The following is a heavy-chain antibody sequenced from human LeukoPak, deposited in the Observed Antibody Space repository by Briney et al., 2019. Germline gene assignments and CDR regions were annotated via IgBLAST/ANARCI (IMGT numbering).Heavy chain of an antibody. CDR1: GGSISSGSYY. CDR2: IYTSGST. J-gene: IGHJ4*02. Sequence: PSQTLSLTCTVSGGSISSGSYYWSWIRQPAGKGLEWIGRIYTSGSTNYNPSLKSRVTISVDTSKNQFSLKLSSVTAADTAVYYCARDQLTAVDYWGQGTLVTVSS. CDR3: ARDQLTAVDY. V-gene: IGHV4-61*02. D-gene: IGHD5-18*01.